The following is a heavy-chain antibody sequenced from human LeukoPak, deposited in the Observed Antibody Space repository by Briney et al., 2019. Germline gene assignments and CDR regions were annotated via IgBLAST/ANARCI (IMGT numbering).Heavy chain of an antibody. J-gene: IGHJ6*02. CDR2: ISWDGDST. V-gene: IGHV3-43*01. CDR1: GFTFDDYT. Sequence: PGGSLRLSCAVSGFTFDDYTMHWVRQAPGKGLEWVSLISWDGDSTYYADSVKGRFTISRDNSKNSLYLQMNSLRTEDTALYYCAKARTVTTKGDGMDVWGQGSTVTVSS. D-gene: IGHD4-17*01. CDR3: AKARTVTTKGDGMDV.